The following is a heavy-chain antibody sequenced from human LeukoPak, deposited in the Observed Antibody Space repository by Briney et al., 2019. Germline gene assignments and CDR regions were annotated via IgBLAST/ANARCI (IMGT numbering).Heavy chain of an antibody. Sequence: PSETLSLTCTVSGGSISSSSYYWGWIRQPPGKGLEWIGSIYYSGSTYYNPSLKSRVTISVDTSKNQFSLKLSSVTAADTAVYYCASAPGDRVDYWGQGTLVTVSS. CDR1: GGSISSSSYY. CDR2: IYYSGST. CDR3: ASAPGDRVDY. J-gene: IGHJ4*02. D-gene: IGHD7-27*01. V-gene: IGHV4-39*01.